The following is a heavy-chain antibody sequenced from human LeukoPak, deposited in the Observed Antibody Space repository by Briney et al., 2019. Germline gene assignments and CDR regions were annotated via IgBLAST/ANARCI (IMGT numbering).Heavy chain of an antibody. CDR1: GFTVSSNY. V-gene: IGHV3-66*01. CDR2: IYSGGST. D-gene: IGHD6-19*01. Sequence: GGSLRLSCAASGFTVSSNYMSWVRQAPGQGLEWVSVIYSGGSTYYADSVKGRFTISRDNSKNTLYLQMNSLRAEGTAVYYCARLFSEWLPYFDYWGQGTLVTVSS. J-gene: IGHJ4*02. CDR3: ARLFSEWLPYFDY.